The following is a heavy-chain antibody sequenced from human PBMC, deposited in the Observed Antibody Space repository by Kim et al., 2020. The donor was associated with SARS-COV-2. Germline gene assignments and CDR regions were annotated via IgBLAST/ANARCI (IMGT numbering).Heavy chain of an antibody. D-gene: IGHD2-15*01. J-gene: IGHJ3*02. CDR2: ISSTGGAT. CDR3: AKQRAARTLNDAFDI. CDR1: GFTFSTYD. V-gene: IGHV3-23*01. Sequence: RGSLRLSCVASGFTFSTYDMTWVRQAPGKGLEWVSSISSTGGATYYADSVKGRFTISRDNSKNTLYLQMNSLRAEDTALYYCAKQRAARTLNDAFDIWG.